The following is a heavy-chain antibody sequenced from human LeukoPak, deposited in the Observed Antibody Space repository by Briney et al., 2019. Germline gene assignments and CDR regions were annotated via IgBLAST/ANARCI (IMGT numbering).Heavy chain of an antibody. J-gene: IGHJ4*02. D-gene: IGHD3-10*01. CDR3: ARLWFGELFPFD. CDR2: IYSGGST. Sequence: GGSLRLSCAASGFTASSNYMSWVRQAPGKGLEWVSVIYSGGSTYYADSVKGRFTISRDNSKNTLYLQMNSLRAEDTAVYYCARLWFGELFPFDWGQGTLVTVSS. CDR1: GFTASSNY. V-gene: IGHV3-66*04.